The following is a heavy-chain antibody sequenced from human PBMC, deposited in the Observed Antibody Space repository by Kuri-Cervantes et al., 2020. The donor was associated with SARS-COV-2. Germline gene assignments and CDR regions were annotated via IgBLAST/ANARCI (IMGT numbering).Heavy chain of an antibody. D-gene: IGHD2-15*01. CDR2: ISSGSDYI. CDR1: GFRFSNHN. CDR3: TRDRGYCSGGGCYSTGFSFDY. Sequence: GGSLRLSGVASGFRFSNHNLNWVRQAPGKGLEWVSTISSGSDYIYYGDSVKGRFTISRDNAENSLYLQMNSLRVGDTAVYYCTRDRGYCSGGGCYSTGFSFDYWGQGALVTVSS. J-gene: IGHJ4*02. V-gene: IGHV3-21*01.